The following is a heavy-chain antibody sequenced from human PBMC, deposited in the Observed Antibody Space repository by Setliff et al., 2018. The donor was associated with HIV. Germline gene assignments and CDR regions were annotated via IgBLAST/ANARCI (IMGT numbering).Heavy chain of an antibody. CDR2: IYYTGST. D-gene: IGHD3-16*01. V-gene: IGHV4-39*02. Sequence: PSETLSLTCTVSGGSLIGSDYYWGWIRQPPGKGLEWIGSIYYTGSTYYNPALNGRVTISVDPSQQHFSLKLSSVTAADTAVYCCAKGVKFLDPWGQGTLVTVSS. J-gene: IGHJ5*02. CDR1: GGSLIGSDYY. CDR3: AKGVKFLDP.